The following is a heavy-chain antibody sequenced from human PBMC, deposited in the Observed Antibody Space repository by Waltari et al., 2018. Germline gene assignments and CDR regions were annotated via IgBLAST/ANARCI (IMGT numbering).Heavy chain of an antibody. Sequence: QVQLHEWGAGQVKPSETLSLTCTVSGGSFNGYYWSWIRQPPGKGLEWIGEINHSGSTIYNPSLKSRVTISLDTSKNQFSLRLNSVTAADTAVYYCARGADPSDYWGQGTLVTVST. CDR2: INHSGST. V-gene: IGHV4-34*01. CDR1: GGSFNGYY. CDR3: ARGADPSDY. J-gene: IGHJ4*02.